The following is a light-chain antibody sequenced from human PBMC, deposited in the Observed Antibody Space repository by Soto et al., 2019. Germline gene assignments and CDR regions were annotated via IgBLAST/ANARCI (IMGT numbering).Light chain of an antibody. J-gene: IGKJ1*01. CDR3: QQYASSPLT. V-gene: IGKV3-20*01. Sequence: EIVLTQSPGTLSLSPGERATLSCRASQSVSNNYLAWYQQKPGQAPRLVIYDASSRAAGIPDRFSASGSGTDFTLTISRLEPEDFAVYYCQQYASSPLTFGRGTKVEIK. CDR2: DAS. CDR1: QSVSNNY.